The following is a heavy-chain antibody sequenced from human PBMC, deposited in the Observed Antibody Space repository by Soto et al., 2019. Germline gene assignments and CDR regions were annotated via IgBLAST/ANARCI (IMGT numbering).Heavy chain of an antibody. Sequence: GGSLRLSCAASGFTFSSYSMSWVRQAPGKGLEWVSSISSSSSYIYYADSVKGRFTISRDNAKNSLYLQMNSLRAEDTAVYYCAREDFWSGYYWFDPWGQGTLVTVSS. CDR1: GFTFSSYS. CDR2: ISSSSSYI. J-gene: IGHJ5*02. D-gene: IGHD3-3*01. V-gene: IGHV3-21*01. CDR3: AREDFWSGYYWFDP.